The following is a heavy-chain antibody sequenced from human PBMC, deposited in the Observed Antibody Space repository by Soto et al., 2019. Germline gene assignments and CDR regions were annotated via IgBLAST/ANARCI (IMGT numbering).Heavy chain of an antibody. CDR3: ARGHLVGATTNYYYGMDV. V-gene: IGHV4-34*01. Sequence: SETLSLTCAVYGGSFSGYYWSWIRQPPGKGLEWIGEINHSGSTNYNPSLKSRVTISVDTSKNQFSLKLSSVTAADTAVYYCARGHLVGATTNYYYGMDVWGQGTTVTVSS. CDR1: GGSFSGYY. D-gene: IGHD1-26*01. J-gene: IGHJ6*02. CDR2: INHSGST.